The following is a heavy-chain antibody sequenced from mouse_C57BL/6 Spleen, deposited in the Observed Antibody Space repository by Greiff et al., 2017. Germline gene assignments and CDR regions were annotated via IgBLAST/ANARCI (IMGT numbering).Heavy chain of an antibody. D-gene: IGHD2-3*01. CDR2: INPNNGGT. Sequence: EVKLQESGPELVKPGASVKIPCKASGYTFTDYNMDWVKQSHGKSLEWIGDINPNNGGTIYNQKFKGKATLTVDKSSSAAYMELRSLTSEDTAVYYCAREAGYYVGFAYWGQGTLVTVSA. CDR1: GYTFTDYN. J-gene: IGHJ3*01. CDR3: AREAGYYVGFAY. V-gene: IGHV1-18*01.